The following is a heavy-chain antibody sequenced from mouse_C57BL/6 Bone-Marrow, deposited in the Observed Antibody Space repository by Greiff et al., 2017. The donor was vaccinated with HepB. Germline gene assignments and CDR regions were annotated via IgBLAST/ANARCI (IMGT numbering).Heavy chain of an antibody. D-gene: IGHD1-1*01. CDR3: ANYGSSYDY. CDR1: GYPFTDYY. V-gene: IGHV1-26*01. Sequence: EVQLQQSGPELVKPGASVKISCKASGYPFTDYYMNWVKQSHGKSLEWIGDINPNNGGTSYNQKFKGKATLTVDKSSSTAYMELRSLTSEDSAVYYCANYGSSYDYWGQGTTLTVSS. J-gene: IGHJ2*01. CDR2: INPNNGGT.